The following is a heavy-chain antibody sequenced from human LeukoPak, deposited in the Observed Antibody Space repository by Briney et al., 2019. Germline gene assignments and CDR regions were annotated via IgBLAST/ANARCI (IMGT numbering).Heavy chain of an antibody. CDR2: IVVGSGNT. Sequence: SVKVSCKASGFTFTSSAVQWVRQARGQRLEWIGWIVVGSGNTNYAQKFQERVTITRDMSTSTAYMEPSSLRSEDTAVYYCAALWFGGNAFDIWGQGTMVTVSS. J-gene: IGHJ3*02. D-gene: IGHD3-10*01. CDR1: GFTFTSSA. CDR3: AALWFGGNAFDI. V-gene: IGHV1-58*01.